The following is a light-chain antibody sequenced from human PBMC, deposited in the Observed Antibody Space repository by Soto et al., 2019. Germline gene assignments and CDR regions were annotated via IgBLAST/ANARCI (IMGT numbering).Light chain of an antibody. CDR2: DVS. V-gene: IGLV2-14*01. CDR1: SSDVGGYNY. J-gene: IGLJ1*01. Sequence: QSALTQPASVSGSPGQSITISCTGTSSDVGGYNYVCWYQQHPGKAPKLVISDVSNRPSGVSDRFSGSKSGNTASLSISGLQAEDEADYYCSSYTSSSPYVFGTGTKVTVL. CDR3: SSYTSSSPYV.